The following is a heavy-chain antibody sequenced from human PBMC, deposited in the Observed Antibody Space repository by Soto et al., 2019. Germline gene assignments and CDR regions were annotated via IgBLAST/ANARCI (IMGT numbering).Heavy chain of an antibody. CDR1: GFTFSSYW. CDR3: ARGITMVRGVIITHSSYYYGMDV. CDR2: INSDGSST. J-gene: IGHJ6*02. D-gene: IGHD3-10*01. V-gene: IGHV3-74*01. Sequence: GGSLRLSCSASGFTFSSYWMHWVRQAPGKGLVWVSRINSDGSSTSYADSVKGRFTISRDNSKNTLYLQMNSLRAEDTAVYYCARGITMVRGVIITHSSYYYGMDVWGQGTTVTVSS.